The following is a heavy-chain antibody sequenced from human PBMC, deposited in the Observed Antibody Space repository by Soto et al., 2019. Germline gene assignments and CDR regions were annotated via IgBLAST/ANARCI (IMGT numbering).Heavy chain of an antibody. CDR1: GYTFTSYD. Sequence: ASVKVSCKASGYTFTSYDINWVRQATGQGLEWMGWMNPNSGNTGYAQKFQGRVTMTRNTSISTAYMELSSLRSEDTAVYYCARVGGGWMPKLGFDYYYMDVWGKGTTVTVSS. V-gene: IGHV1-8*01. J-gene: IGHJ6*03. CDR3: ARVGGGWMPKLGFDYYYMDV. CDR2: MNPNSGNT. D-gene: IGHD7-27*01.